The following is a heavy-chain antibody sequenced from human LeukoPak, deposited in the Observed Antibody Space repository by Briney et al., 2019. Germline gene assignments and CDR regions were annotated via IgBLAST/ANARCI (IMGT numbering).Heavy chain of an antibody. CDR1: GFTFSSYA. J-gene: IGHJ3*02. CDR3: ANLGGSGSYYNPADAFDI. D-gene: IGHD3-10*01. Sequence: GGSLRLSCGASGFTFSSYAMSWVRQAPGKGLEWVSAISGSGGSTYYADSVKGRFTISRDNSKNTLYLQMNSLRAEDTAVYYCANLGGSGSYYNPADAFDIWGQGTMVTVSS. V-gene: IGHV3-23*01. CDR2: ISGSGGST.